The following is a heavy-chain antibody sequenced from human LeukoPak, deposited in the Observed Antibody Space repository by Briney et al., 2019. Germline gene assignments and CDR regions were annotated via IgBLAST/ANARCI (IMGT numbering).Heavy chain of an antibody. Sequence: GTSVKVSCKASGFTFTSSAVQWVRQARGQGLEWIGWIFVGSGNTNYAQKFQERVTITRDMSTSTAYMELSRLRSEDTAVYYCAADSRRNYYGSGSYYIPYYYGMDVWGKGTTVTVSS. CDR1: GFTFTSSA. D-gene: IGHD3-10*01. CDR2: IFVGSGNT. CDR3: AADSRRNYYGSGSYYIPYYYGMDV. V-gene: IGHV1-58*01. J-gene: IGHJ6*04.